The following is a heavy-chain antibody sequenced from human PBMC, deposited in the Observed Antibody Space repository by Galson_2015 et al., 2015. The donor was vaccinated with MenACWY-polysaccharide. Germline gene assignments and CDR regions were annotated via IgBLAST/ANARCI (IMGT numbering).Heavy chain of an antibody. V-gene: IGHV3-30*03. Sequence: SLRLSCAASGFPFSSYAIHWVRQAPGKGLEWVAVISYDGSDKYYADSVKGRFTISRDNPKNTLYLQMNSLRAEDTAVYYCASAGSDCTSTSCYRPFDYWGQGTLVTVSS. CDR2: ISYDGSDK. CDR3: ASAGSDCTSTSCYRPFDY. J-gene: IGHJ4*02. D-gene: IGHD2-2*01. CDR1: GFPFSSYA.